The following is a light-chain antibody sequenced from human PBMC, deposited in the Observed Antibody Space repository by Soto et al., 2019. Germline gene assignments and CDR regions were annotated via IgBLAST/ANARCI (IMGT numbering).Light chain of an antibody. V-gene: IGKV1-39*01. CDR2: AAS. CDR3: QQSHSAPLT. Sequence: QMTQSPSSLFASVGDRVTITCRASQSISSHLNCYQQKVGQTPRLLIYAASTLQSEVPPRFSGSGSGTEFTLTISGLQREDFATYYWQQSHSAPLTFGGGTKIQI. CDR1: QSISSH. J-gene: IGKJ4*01.